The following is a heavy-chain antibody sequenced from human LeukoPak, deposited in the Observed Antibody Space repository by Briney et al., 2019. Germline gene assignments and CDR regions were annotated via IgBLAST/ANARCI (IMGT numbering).Heavy chain of an antibody. CDR1: GGSFSGYY. V-gene: IGHV4-34*01. CDR2: INHSGST. CDR3: ARGHSSVVTAIPYYFDY. Sequence: SETLSLTCAVYGGSFSGYYWSWIRQPPGKGLEWIGEINHSGSTYYNPSLKSRVTISVDTSKNQVSLRVNSVTAADTAVYYCARGHSSVVTAIPYYFDYWGRGTLVTVSS. D-gene: IGHD2-21*02. J-gene: IGHJ4*02.